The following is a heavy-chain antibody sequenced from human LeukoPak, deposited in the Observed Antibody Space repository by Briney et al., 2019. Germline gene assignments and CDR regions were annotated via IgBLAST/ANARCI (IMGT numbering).Heavy chain of an antibody. CDR2: ICYSGST. CDR3: ASARPDYDFWSGNTYYYYYYMDV. D-gene: IGHD3-3*01. V-gene: IGHV4-39*01. CDR1: GGSISSSSYY. J-gene: IGHJ6*03. Sequence: PSETLSLTCTVSGGSISSSSYYWGWIRQPPGKGLEWIGSICYSGSTYYNPSLKSRVTISVDTSKNQFSVKLSSVTAADTAVYYCASARPDYDFWSGNTYYYYYYMDVWGKGTTVTVSS.